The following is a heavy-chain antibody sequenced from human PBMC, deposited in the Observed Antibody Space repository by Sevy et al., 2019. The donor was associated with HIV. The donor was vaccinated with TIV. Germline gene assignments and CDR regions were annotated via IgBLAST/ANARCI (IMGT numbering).Heavy chain of an antibody. CDR2: INPNSGGT. Sequence: ASVKVSCKASGYTFTGYYMHWVRQAPGQGLEWMGWINPNSGGTNYAQKFQGRVTMTRDTSISTAYMELSRLRSDDTAVYYCARARPGVVVPAAAHRWFDPWGQGTLVTVSS. V-gene: IGHV1-2*02. D-gene: IGHD2-2*01. CDR1: GYTFTGYY. J-gene: IGHJ5*02. CDR3: ARARPGVVVPAAAHRWFDP.